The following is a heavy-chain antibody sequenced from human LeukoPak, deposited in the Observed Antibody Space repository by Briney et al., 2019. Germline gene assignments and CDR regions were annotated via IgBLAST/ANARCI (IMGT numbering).Heavy chain of an antibody. D-gene: IGHD4-11*01. Sequence: VASVKVSCKTSGYTFTAYYIHWVRQAPGQGLEWMGWINPNSGETNSAQKFQGRVTMTGDTSISTAYMELRRVTSDDTAVYYCARDRDYSNTERGFDYWGQGTLVTVSS. CDR3: ARDRDYSNTERGFDY. J-gene: IGHJ4*02. CDR1: GYTFTAYY. CDR2: INPNSGET. V-gene: IGHV1-2*02.